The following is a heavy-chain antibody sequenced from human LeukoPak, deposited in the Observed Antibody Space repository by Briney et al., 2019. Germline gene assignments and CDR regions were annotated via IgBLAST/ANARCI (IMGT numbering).Heavy chain of an antibody. CDR3: ARVYTHSYGLLLVWALDH. CDR2: ISAYNGNT. CDR1: GYTFTSYG. Sequence: ASVKVSCKASGYTFTSYGISWVRQAPGQGLEWMGWISAYNGNTNYAQKLQGRVTMTTDTSTSTAYMELRSLRSDDTAVYYCARVYTHSYGLLLVWALDHWGQGTLVTVSS. J-gene: IGHJ4*02. D-gene: IGHD5-18*01. V-gene: IGHV1-18*01.